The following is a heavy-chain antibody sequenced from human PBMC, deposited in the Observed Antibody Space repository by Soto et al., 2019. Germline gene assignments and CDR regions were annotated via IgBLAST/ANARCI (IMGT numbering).Heavy chain of an antibody. CDR1: GYTFSGYY. CDR3: ARGFGEENYYGMDV. Sequence: QVQLVQSGAEVKKPGASVKVSCKASGYTFSGYYMHWVRQAPGQGLEWMGWINPNSGGINYAQKFQGWVTMTRDTSISTAYMELSRLRSDDTAVYYCARGFGEENYYGMDVWGQGTTVTVSS. J-gene: IGHJ6*02. CDR2: INPNSGGI. V-gene: IGHV1-2*04. D-gene: IGHD3-10*01.